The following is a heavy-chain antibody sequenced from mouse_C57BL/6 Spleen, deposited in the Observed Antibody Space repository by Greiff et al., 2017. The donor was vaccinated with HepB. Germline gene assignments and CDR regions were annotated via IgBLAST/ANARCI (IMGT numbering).Heavy chain of an antibody. CDR1: GYTFTSYW. CDR2: IDPSDSET. CDR3: ARGGTGHWYFDV. Sequence: QVQLKQPGAELVRPGSSVKLSCKASGYTFTSYWMHWVKQRPIQGLEWIGNIDPSDSETHYNQKFKDKATLTVDKSSSTAYMQLSSLTSEDSAVYYCARGGTGHWYFDVWGTGTTVTVSS. V-gene: IGHV1-52*01. D-gene: IGHD4-1*01. J-gene: IGHJ1*03.